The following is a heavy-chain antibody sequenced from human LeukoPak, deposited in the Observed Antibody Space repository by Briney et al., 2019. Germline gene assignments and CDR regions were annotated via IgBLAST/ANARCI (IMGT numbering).Heavy chain of an antibody. CDR1: GGTFSSYA. CDR2: IIPILGIA. D-gene: IGHD5-12*01. CDR3: ARDSPRSGYEYRDYYGMDV. Sequence: GASVKVSCKASGGTFSSYAISWVRQAPGQGLEWMGRIIPILGIANYAQKFQGRVTITADKSTSTAYMELSSLRSEDTAVYYCARDSPRSGYEYRDYYGMDVWGQGTTVTVSS. V-gene: IGHV1-69*04. J-gene: IGHJ6*02.